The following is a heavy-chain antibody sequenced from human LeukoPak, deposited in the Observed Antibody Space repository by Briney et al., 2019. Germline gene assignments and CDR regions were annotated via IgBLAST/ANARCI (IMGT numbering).Heavy chain of an antibody. CDR1: GYTFTGYY. Sequence: ASVKVSCKASGYTFTGYYMHWVRQAPGQGLEWMGWINPNSGGTNYAQKLQGRVTMTRDTSISTAYMELSRLRSDDTAVYYCARDSAREYPYNWFDPWGQGTLVTVSS. V-gene: IGHV1-2*02. D-gene: IGHD2-2*01. CDR3: ARDSAREYPYNWFDP. CDR2: INPNSGGT. J-gene: IGHJ5*02.